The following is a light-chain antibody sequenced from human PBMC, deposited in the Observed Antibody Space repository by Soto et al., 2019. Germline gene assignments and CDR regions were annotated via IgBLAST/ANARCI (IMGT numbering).Light chain of an antibody. CDR2: DVS. J-gene: IGLJ1*01. CDR3: YSYTSISTYV. V-gene: IGLV2-14*01. Sequence: QSVLTQPASVSGSPGQSITISCSGTGSDVGAYNYVSWYQQHPAKAPKLMIYDVSNRPSGVSDRFSGSKSGNTASLTISGLQADDEADYYCYSYTSISTYVFGSGTKVTVL. CDR1: GSDVGAYNY.